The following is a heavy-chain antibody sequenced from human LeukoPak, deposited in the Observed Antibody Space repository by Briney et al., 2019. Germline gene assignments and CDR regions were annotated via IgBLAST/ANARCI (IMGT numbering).Heavy chain of an antibody. V-gene: IGHV4-59*12. CDR2: IYYSGST. CDR3: AGTSYYDFWSGYSTFDY. CDR1: GGSISSYY. J-gene: IGHJ4*02. Sequence: SETLSHTCTVSGGSISSYYWSWIRQPPGKGLEWIGYIYYSGSTNYNPSLKSRVTISVDTSKNQFSLKLSSVTAADTAVYYCAGTSYYDFWSGYSTFDYWGQGTLVTVSS. D-gene: IGHD3-3*01.